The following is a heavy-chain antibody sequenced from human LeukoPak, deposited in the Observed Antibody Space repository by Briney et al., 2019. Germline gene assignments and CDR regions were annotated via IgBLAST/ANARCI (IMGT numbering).Heavy chain of an antibody. V-gene: IGHV3-74*01. J-gene: IGHJ4*02. D-gene: IGHD1-26*01. Sequence: GGSLRLSCAASGFTFSSYAMSWVRQAPGKGLVWVSRINSDGSSTSYADSVKGRFTISRDNAKNTLYLQMNSLRAEDTAVYYCARVKIVGATSPFDYWGQGTLVTVSS. CDR2: INSDGSST. CDR3: ARVKIVGATSPFDY. CDR1: GFTFSSYA.